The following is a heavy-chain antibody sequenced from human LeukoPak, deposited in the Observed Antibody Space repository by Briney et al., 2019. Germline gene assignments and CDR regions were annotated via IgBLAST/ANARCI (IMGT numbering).Heavy chain of an antibody. CDR1: GFTFSSYA. V-gene: IGHV3-30*04. J-gene: IGHJ4*02. CDR2: ISYDGSNK. Sequence: GRSLRLSCAASGFTFSSYAMHWVRQAPGKGLEWVAAISYDGSNKYYADSVKGRFTISRDNSKNTLYLQMNSLRAEDTAVYYCARTRQPTVTTTIPDYWGQGTLVTVSS. CDR3: ARTRQPTVTTTIPDY. D-gene: IGHD4-17*01.